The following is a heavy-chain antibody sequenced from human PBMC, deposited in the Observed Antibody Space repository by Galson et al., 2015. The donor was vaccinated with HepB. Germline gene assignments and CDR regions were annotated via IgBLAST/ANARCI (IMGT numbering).Heavy chain of an antibody. V-gene: IGHV1-2*02. J-gene: IGHJ4*02. D-gene: IGHD3-9*01. CDR3: ARQLRYFDWLLSPLGY. CDR2: INPNSGGT. CDR1: GYTLTGYY. Sequence: SVKVSCKASGYTLTGYYMHWVRQAPGQGLEWMGWINPNSGGTNYAQKFQGRVTMTRDTSISTAYMELSRLRSDDTAVYYCARQLRYFDWLLSPLGYWGQGTLVTVSS.